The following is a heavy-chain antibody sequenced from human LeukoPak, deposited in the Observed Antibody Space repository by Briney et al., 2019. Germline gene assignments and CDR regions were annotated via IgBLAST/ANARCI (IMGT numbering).Heavy chain of an antibody. V-gene: IGHV3-23*01. CDR2: ISGSGGST. D-gene: IGHD4-17*01. CDR1: GFSFDSFA. J-gene: IGHJ1*01. Sequence: GGSLRLSCVASGFSFDSFAMTWVRQAPGKGLEWVSGISGSGGSTYYADSVKGRFTISRDNAKNSLCLEMNSLRAEDTAVYYRARDMTTATTCYLQHWGQGTLVTVSS. CDR3: ARDMTTATTCYLQH.